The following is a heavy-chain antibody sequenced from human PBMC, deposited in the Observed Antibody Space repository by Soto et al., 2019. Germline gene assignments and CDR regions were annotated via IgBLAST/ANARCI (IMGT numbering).Heavy chain of an antibody. D-gene: IGHD6-13*01. J-gene: IGHJ5*02. CDR2: IYYSGIINFNRGST. CDR3: ARHQSHSSSYVDP. V-gene: IGHV4-39*01. Sequence: SETLSLTCTVSGDSVSSGSYYWGWIRQPPGKGLEWIGSIYYSGIINFNRGSTSYNPSLKSRVTISVDTSKNQFSLKLSSVTAADTAVYYCARHQSHSSSYVDPWGQGTLVTVSS. CDR1: GDSVSSGSYY.